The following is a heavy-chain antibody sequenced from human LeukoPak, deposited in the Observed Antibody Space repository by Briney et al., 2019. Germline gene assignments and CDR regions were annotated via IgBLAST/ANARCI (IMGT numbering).Heavy chain of an antibody. CDR1: GFTFSSYA. D-gene: IGHD3-10*01. V-gene: IGHV3-30*04. CDR2: ISYDGSNK. J-gene: IGHJ4*02. Sequence: GGSLRLSCAASGFTFSSYAMHWVRQAPGKGLEGVAVISYDGSNKYYADSVKGRFTISRDNSKNRLYLKMNSLRAEETAVYYCAKDVGNEYWFGERWAYDYWGQGTLVTVSS. CDR3: AKDVGNEYWFGERWAYDY.